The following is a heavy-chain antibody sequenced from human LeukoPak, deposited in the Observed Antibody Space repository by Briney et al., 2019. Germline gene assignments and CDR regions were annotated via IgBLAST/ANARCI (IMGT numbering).Heavy chain of an antibody. V-gene: IGHV3-7*03. CDR1: GFTFSSYA. J-gene: IGHJ4*02. CDR3: ARDGASRYSYGLYYFDY. CDR2: IKQDGSEK. D-gene: IGHD5-18*01. Sequence: PGGSLRLSCAVSGFTFSSYAMSWVRQAPGKGLEWVANIKQDGSEKYYVDSVKGRFTISRDNAKNSLYLQMNSLRAEDTAVYYCARDGASRYSYGLYYFDYWGQGTLVTVSS.